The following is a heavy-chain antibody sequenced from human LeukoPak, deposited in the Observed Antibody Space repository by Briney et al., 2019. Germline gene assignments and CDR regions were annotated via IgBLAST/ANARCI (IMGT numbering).Heavy chain of an antibody. J-gene: IGHJ5*02. CDR2: IYPGDSDT. D-gene: IGHD3-10*01. CDR1: GYSFTSYW. V-gene: IGHV5-51*01. Sequence: GESLKISCKGSGYSFTSYWIGWVRQMPGKGLEWMGIIYPGDSDTRYSPSFQGQVTISADKSISTAYLQWSSLKASDTAMYYCARQDYYGSGSYYHWFDPWGQGTLVTVSS. CDR3: ARQDYYGSGSYYHWFDP.